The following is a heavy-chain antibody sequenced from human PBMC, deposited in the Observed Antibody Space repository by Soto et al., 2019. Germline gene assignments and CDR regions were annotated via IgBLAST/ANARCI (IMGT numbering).Heavy chain of an antibody. Sequence: PGGSLRLSCAASGFTFDDYAMHWVRQAPGKGLEWVSGISWNSGSIGYADSVKGRFTISRDNAKNSLYLQMNSLRAEDTALYYCAKDIARITIFGVVMSGYYYYYGMDVWGQGTTVTVSS. J-gene: IGHJ6*02. CDR3: AKDIARITIFGVVMSGYYYYYGMDV. D-gene: IGHD3-3*01. V-gene: IGHV3-9*01. CDR2: ISWNSGSI. CDR1: GFTFDDYA.